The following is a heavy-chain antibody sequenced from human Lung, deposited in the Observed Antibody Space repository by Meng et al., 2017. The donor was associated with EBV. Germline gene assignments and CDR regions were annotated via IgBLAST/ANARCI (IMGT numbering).Heavy chain of an antibody. CDR1: VFSFGSDG. J-gene: IGHJ4*02. V-gene: IGHV1-18*01. CDR3: SSGTPGRSYCDY. Sequence: QVHLLESGPEVKKPRAMYWVTCTASVFSFGSDGIGWVRLAPGQGHELMWLFVNYVDTYPAQKFQGRVTMTTDTHTNTAFMELRSLTSDDTAVYYCSSGTPGRSYCDYWGQGTLVTVSS. CDR2: FVNYVDT. D-gene: IGHD2-15*01.